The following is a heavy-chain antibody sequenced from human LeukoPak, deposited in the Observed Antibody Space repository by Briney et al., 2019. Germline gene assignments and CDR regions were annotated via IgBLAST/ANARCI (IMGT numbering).Heavy chain of an antibody. CDR2: IYHSGDT. CDR1: GGSISSGEYY. CDR3: ARGDYNDFPYWFDP. V-gene: IGHV4-30-4*01. J-gene: IGHJ5*02. D-gene: IGHD3-3*01. Sequence: PSQTLSLTCTVSGGSISSGEYYWSWIRQPPGKGLEWIGYIYHSGDTYYNRPLKNRITISKDTSKNQSSLRLSSVTAADTAVYYCARGDYNDFPYWFDPWGQGTLVTVSS.